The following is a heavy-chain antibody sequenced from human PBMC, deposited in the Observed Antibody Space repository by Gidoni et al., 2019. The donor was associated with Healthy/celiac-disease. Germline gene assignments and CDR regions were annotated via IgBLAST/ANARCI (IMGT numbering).Heavy chain of an antibody. V-gene: IGHV3-48*02. CDR1: GFTFRSYS. Sequence: EVQLVESGGGLVQPGGSLRLSCAASGFTFRSYSMNWVRQDPGKGLEWVSYISSSSSTIYYADSVKGRFTISRDNAKNSLYLQMNSLRDEDTAVYYCARRRVTMIVVDYYYYYGMDVWGQGTTVTVSS. J-gene: IGHJ6*02. CDR2: ISSSSSTI. D-gene: IGHD3-22*01. CDR3: ARRRVTMIVVDYYYYYGMDV.